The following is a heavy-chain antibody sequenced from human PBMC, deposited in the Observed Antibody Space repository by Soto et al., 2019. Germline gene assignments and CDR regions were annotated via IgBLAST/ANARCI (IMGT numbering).Heavy chain of an antibody. V-gene: IGHV3-30*03. J-gene: IGHJ4*02. D-gene: IGHD3-10*01. CDR1: GFPFSSYG. CDR3: VGGQYYFDY. Sequence: QVQLVESGGGVVQPGRSLRLSCAASGFPFSSYGMHWVREAPGKGLEWVAVISYDGSNKYYADSVKGRFTISRDNSASTLYLKMNSLRPEDTALYYCVGGQYYFDYRGQGTLFTVSP. CDR2: ISYDGSNK.